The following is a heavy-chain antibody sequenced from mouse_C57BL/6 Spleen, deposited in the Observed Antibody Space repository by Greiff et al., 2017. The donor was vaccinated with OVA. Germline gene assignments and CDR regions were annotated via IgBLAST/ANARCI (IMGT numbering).Heavy chain of an antibody. CDR3: ARWDYYYGSSFTMDY. CDR1: GYTFTDHT. Sequence: QVQLQQSDAELVKPGASVKISCKVSGYTFTDHTIHWMKQRPEQGLEWIGYIYPRDGSTKYNEKFKGKATLTADKSSSTAYMQLNSLTSEDSAVYFCARWDYYYGSSFTMDYWGQGTSVTVSS. CDR2: IYPRDGST. J-gene: IGHJ4*01. D-gene: IGHD1-1*01. V-gene: IGHV1-78*01.